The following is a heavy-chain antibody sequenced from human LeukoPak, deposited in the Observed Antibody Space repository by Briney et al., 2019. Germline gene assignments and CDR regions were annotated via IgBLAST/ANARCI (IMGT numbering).Heavy chain of an antibody. D-gene: IGHD3-22*01. Sequence: SETLSLTCAVYGGSFSGYYWSWIRQPPGKGLEWIGEINHSGSTNYNPSLKSRVTISVDTSKNQFSLKLSSVTAADTAVYYCARHRASPQRVYYYDSSAPNWFDPWGQGTLVTVSS. CDR1: GGSFSGYY. CDR2: INHSGST. J-gene: IGHJ5*02. V-gene: IGHV4-34*01. CDR3: ARHRASPQRVYYYDSSAPNWFDP.